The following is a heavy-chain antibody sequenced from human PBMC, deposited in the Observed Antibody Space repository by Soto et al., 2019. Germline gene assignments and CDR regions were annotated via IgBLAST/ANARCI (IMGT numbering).Heavy chain of an antibody. V-gene: IGHV4-61*01. Sequence: SETLSLTCTVSGDSVSSGSYYWSWIRQPPGKGLEWIGFIYYSGNTNYNPSLKSRVTISVDTSKNQFSLKLSSVTAADTAVYYCARDYDSSGYYYGYWGQGTLVTVSS. CDR3: ARDYDSSGYYYGY. CDR1: GDSVSSGSYY. J-gene: IGHJ4*02. CDR2: IYYSGNT. D-gene: IGHD3-22*01.